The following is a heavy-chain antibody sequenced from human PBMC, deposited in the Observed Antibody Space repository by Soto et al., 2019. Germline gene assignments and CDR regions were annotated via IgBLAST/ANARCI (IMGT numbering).Heavy chain of an antibody. D-gene: IGHD6-6*01. J-gene: IGHJ6*03. CDR1: GNTFTGYN. Sequence: QVQLVQSGAEVKKPGASVKVSCKASGNTFTGYNMHWVRQAPGQGLEWMGWINPNSGGTNYAQKCQGWVTMTRDTSISTAYMELSRLRSDDTAVYYCARGDSSSSSYYYYYMDAWGKGTTVTVSS. CDR2: INPNSGGT. CDR3: ARGDSSSSSYYYYYMDA. V-gene: IGHV1-2*04.